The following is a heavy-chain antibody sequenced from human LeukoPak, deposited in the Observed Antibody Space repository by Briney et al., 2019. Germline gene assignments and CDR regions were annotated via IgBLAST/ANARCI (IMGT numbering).Heavy chain of an antibody. CDR3: AKEEENGDYIDY. J-gene: IGHJ4*02. V-gene: IGHV3-23*01. Sequence: HPGGSLRLSCAASGFTFSSSAMSWVRQAPGTGLEWVSAISASGGSTFYADSVKGRFTISRDNSKNTLFLQMNSLRAEDTAVYYCAKEEENGDYIDYWGQGTLVTVSS. D-gene: IGHD4-17*01. CDR2: ISASGGST. CDR1: GFTFSSSA.